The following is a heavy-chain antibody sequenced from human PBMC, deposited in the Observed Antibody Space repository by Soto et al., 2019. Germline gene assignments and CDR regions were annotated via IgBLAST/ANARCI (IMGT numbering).Heavy chain of an antibody. D-gene: IGHD3-16*01. Sequence: SVTLSLTCTVSGGSISSGDYYGSWIRQPPGKGLEWIGYIYYSGSTYYNPSLKSRVTISVDTSKNQFSLKLSSVTAADTAVYYCARSAGDTHLGYWGQGTLVTVSS. CDR2: IYYSGST. V-gene: IGHV4-30-4*01. J-gene: IGHJ4*02. CDR3: ARSAGDTHLGY. CDR1: GGSISSGDYY.